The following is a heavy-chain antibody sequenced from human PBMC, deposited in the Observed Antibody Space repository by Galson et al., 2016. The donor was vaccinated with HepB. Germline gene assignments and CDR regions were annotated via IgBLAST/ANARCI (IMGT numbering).Heavy chain of an antibody. Sequence: SLRLSCAASGFTFSSDAMSWVRQAPEKGLEWVSGISASGAGTYYADSVKGRFTISRDNFKSALYLQMNTLRADDTAVYYCAKGLQVDKAMVGAYWGQGTLVTVSS. CDR2: ISASGAGT. D-gene: IGHD5-18*01. V-gene: IGHV3-23*01. CDR1: GFTFSSDA. J-gene: IGHJ4*02. CDR3: AKGLQVDKAMVGAY.